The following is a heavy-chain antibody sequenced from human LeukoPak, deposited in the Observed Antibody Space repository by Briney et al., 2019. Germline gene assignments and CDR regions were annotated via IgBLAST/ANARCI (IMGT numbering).Heavy chain of an antibody. CDR2: INPNSGGT. J-gene: IGHJ3*02. V-gene: IGHV1-2*02. CDR3: ARDLAFGEMVTNRGAFDI. CDR1: GYTFTGYY. Sequence: ASVKVSCKASGYTFTGYYMHWVRQAPGQGLEWMGWINPNSGGTNYAQKFQGRVTMTRDTSISTVYMELTRLRSDDTAVYYCARDLAFGEMVTNRGAFDIWGQGTMVTVSS. D-gene: IGHD5-24*01.